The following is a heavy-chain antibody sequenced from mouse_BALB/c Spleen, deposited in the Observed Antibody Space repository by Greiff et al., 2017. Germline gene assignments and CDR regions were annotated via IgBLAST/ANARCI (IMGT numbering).Heavy chain of an antibody. CDR3: ARDWGLRRDWFAY. D-gene: IGHD2-4*01. Sequence: EVKLVESGGGLVQPGGSLKLSCAASGFTFSSYGMSWVRQTPDKRLELVATINSNGGSTYYPDSVKGRFTISRDNAKNTLYLQMSSLKSEDTAMYYCARDWGLRRDWFAYWGQGTLVTVSA. V-gene: IGHV5-6-3*01. J-gene: IGHJ3*01. CDR1: GFTFSSYG. CDR2: INSNGGST.